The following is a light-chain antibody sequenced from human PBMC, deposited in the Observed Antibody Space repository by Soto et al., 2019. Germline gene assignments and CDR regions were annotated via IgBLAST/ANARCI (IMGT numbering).Light chain of an antibody. V-gene: IGKV1-39*01. Sequence: DIPMTQSPSSLSATVGDRVTITCRASQTIGKYLNWYQQKPGRAPKLLIYDASYIQSGVPSRFSGSASGTDFTLSISNLRPEDFATYYCQQSFSIPFTFGPGTKVEIK. CDR2: DAS. CDR1: QTIGKY. J-gene: IGKJ3*01. CDR3: QQSFSIPFT.